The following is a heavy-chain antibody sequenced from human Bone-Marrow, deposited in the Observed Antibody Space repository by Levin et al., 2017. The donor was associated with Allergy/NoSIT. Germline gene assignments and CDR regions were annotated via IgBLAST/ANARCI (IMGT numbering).Heavy chain of an antibody. CDR2: ISYDGSNK. Sequence: GGSLRLSCAASGFTFSSYAMHWVRQAPGKGLEWVAVISYDGSNKYYADSVKGRFTISRDNSKNTLYLQMNSLRAEDTAVYYCARAHYDSIYYFDYWGQGTLVTVSS. D-gene: IGHD3-22*01. CDR3: ARAHYDSIYYFDY. CDR1: GFTFSSYA. J-gene: IGHJ4*02. V-gene: IGHV3-30*04.